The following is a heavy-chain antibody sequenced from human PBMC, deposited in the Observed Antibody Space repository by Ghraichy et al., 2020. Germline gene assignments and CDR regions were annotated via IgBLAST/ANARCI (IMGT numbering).Heavy chain of an antibody. J-gene: IGHJ4*02. CDR2: ISWNSGSI. D-gene: IGHD1/OR15-1a*01. CDR3: ARTTTPVGTSPFDY. Sequence: GGTLRLSCAASGFTFDDYAMHWVRQAPGKGLEWVSGISWNSGSIGYADSVKGRFTISRDNAKNSLYLQMNSLRAEDTALYYCARTTTPVGTSPFDYWGQGTLVTVSS. V-gene: IGHV3-9*01. CDR1: GFTFDDYA.